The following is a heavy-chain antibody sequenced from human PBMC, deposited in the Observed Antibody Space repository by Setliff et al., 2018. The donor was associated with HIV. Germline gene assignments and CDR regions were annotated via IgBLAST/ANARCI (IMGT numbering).Heavy chain of an antibody. V-gene: IGHV4-34*01. CDR1: GGSFSGYY. CDR3: ARGRALGV. D-gene: IGHD3-3*02. CDR2: INHSGST. Sequence: SETLSLTCAVYGGSFSGYYWSWVRQPPGKGLEWIGEINHSGSTNYNPSLKSRVTISIDASKNQFSLKLSSVTAADTAVYYCARGRALGVWGQGTMVTVSS. J-gene: IGHJ3*01.